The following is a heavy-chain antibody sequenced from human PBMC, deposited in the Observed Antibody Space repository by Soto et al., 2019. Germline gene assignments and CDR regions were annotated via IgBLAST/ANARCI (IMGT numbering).Heavy chain of an antibody. Sequence: SGPKGVNPAHTLTLTWTVALFSLRTRGMGVAWVCEAPGKALEGLALIYWNDEKRYSPSLKSRLTITKDTSKNQVVLTMTNLDPVDTATYSCAPSPGAGTSPPLDYWGHGILVTVSS. CDR1: LFSLRTRGMG. CDR2: IYWNDEK. J-gene: IGHJ4*01. D-gene: IGHD6-13*01. CDR3: APSPGAGTSPPLDY. V-gene: IGHV2-5*01.